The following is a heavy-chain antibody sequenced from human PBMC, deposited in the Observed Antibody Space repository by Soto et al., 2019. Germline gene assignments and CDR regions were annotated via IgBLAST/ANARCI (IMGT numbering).Heavy chain of an antibody. CDR2: IYWDDDK. J-gene: IGHJ6*02. CDR1: GFSLSTSGVG. D-gene: IGHD7-27*01. V-gene: IGHV2-5*02. CDR3: AQEPNLGGMDV. Sequence: QITLKESGPTLVKPTQTLTLTCTFSGFSLSTSGVGVGWIRQPPGKALEWLALIYWDDDKRYSPSLKSRLTXTXXTSTNQVVLTMTNMDPVDTATYYCAQEPNLGGMDVWGQGTTVTVSS.